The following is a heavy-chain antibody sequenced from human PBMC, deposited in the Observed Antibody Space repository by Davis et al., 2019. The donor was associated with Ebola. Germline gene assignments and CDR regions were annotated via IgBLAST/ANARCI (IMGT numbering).Heavy chain of an antibody. CDR3: ARRSLRGDYESVFDH. Sequence: PSETLSLTCTVSGGSISTFDYHWGWIRQPPGRGLEWIGSISYSGTTYFNPSLKSRVTTSVDTSKNQFSLTLSSVTAADTAVYYCARRSLRGDYESVFDHWGQGAPVTVSS. CDR1: GGSISTFDYH. D-gene: IGHD4-17*01. V-gene: IGHV4-39*01. J-gene: IGHJ4*02. CDR2: ISYSGTT.